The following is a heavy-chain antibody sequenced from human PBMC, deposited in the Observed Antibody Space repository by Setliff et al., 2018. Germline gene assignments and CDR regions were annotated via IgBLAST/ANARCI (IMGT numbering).Heavy chain of an antibody. J-gene: IGHJ4*02. CDR1: GGSFSGYH. CDR2: INHSGST. CDR3: ARGGKILEWLYAHDY. Sequence: SETLSLTCAVYGGSFSGYHWSWIRQPPGKGLEWIGEINHSGSTNYNPSLKSRVTISVDTSKNQFSLKLSSVTAADTAVYYCARGGKILEWLYAHDYWGQGTLVTVSS. V-gene: IGHV4-34*01. D-gene: IGHD3-3*01.